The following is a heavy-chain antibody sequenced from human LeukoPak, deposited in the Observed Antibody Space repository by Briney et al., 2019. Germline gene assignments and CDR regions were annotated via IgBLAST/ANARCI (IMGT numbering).Heavy chain of an antibody. Sequence: PSKTLSPTCTVSGGSISPYYWTWIRQSPGKALEWIGYIYYSGRTSYNPSLKSRVTMSVDTSKNQFSLQLSSVTAADTAVYYCARDGNHWNLDVWGRGTLVTVSS. D-gene: IGHD1-26*01. CDR3: ARDGNHWNLDV. V-gene: IGHV4-59*01. CDR1: GGSISPYY. CDR2: IYYSGRT. J-gene: IGHJ2*01.